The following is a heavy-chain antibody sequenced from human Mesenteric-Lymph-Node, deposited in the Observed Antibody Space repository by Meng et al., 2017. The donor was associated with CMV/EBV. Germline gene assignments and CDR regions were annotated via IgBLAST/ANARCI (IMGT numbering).Heavy chain of an antibody. CDR3: ARGGGSYYDWFDP. J-gene: IGHJ5*02. V-gene: IGHV4-39*07. D-gene: IGHD1-26*01. CDR2: IYYSGIT. Sequence: SETLSLTCTVSGGSVSSGNYYWSWIRQPPGKGLEWIASIYYSGITYYNPSLQSRVTISVDMSKNQFSLKLSSMTAADTAVYYCARGGGSYYDWFDPWGQGTLVTVSS. CDR1: GGSVSSGNYY.